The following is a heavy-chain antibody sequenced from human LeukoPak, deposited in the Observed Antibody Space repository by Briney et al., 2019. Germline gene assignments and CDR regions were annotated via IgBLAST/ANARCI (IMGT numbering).Heavy chain of an antibody. CDR1: GYTFTGYY. CDR3: ARGAYSGYDWGSGYDAFDI. D-gene: IGHD5-12*01. J-gene: IGHJ3*02. Sequence: ASVKVSCKASGYTFTGYYMHWVRQAPGQGLEWMGWINPNSGGTNYAQKFQGRVTMTRNTSISTAYMELSSLRSEDTAVYYCARGAYSGYDWGSGYDAFDIWGQGTMVTVSS. CDR2: INPNSGGT. V-gene: IGHV1-2*02.